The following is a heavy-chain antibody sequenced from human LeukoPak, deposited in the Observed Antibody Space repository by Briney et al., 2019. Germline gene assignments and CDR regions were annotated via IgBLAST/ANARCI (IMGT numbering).Heavy chain of an antibody. CDR2: TYYRSKWYN. V-gene: IGHV6-1*01. D-gene: IGHD2-2*01. Sequence: SQTLSLTCAISGXSVSSNSAAWNWIRQSPSRGLESLGRTYYRSKWYNDYAVSVKSRITINPDTSKNQFSLQLNSVTPEDTAVYYCARDIGVVPAASIDYWGQGTLVTVSS. CDR1: GXSVSSNSAA. CDR3: ARDIGVVPAASIDY. J-gene: IGHJ4*02.